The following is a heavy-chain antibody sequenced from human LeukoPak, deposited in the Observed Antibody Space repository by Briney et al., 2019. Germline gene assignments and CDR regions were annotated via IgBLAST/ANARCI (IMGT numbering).Heavy chain of an antibody. CDR3: AILVAGTRFDP. Sequence: GASVKVSCKASGYTFTSYDISWVRQAPRQGLEWMGWISAYNDNTNYAQKLQGRVTMTTDTSTSTAYMELRSLRSDDTAVYYCAILVAGTRFDPWGQGTLVTVSS. CDR1: GYTFTSYD. D-gene: IGHD2/OR15-2a*01. J-gene: IGHJ5*02. V-gene: IGHV1-18*01. CDR2: ISAYNDNT.